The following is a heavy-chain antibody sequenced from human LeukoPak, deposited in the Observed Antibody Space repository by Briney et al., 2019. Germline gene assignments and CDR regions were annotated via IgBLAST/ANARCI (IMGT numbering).Heavy chain of an antibody. D-gene: IGHD2-2*01. CDR1: GFTFSSYG. Sequence: PGRSLRLSCAASGFTFSSYGMHWVRQAPGKGLEWVAVIWYDGSNKYYADSVKGRFTISRDNSKNTLFLQMNSLRAEDTAVYYCARDLCSSTSCVVYMDVWGKGTTVTVSS. CDR2: IWYDGSNK. CDR3: ARDLCSSTSCVVYMDV. V-gene: IGHV3-33*01. J-gene: IGHJ6*03.